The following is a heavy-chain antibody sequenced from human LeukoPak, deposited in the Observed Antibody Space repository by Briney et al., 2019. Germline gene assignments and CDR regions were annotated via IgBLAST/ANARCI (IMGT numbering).Heavy chain of an antibody. Sequence: GGSLRLSCAASGFTFSSYAMSWVRQAPGKGLEWVSAISGSGGSTYSADSVKGRFTISRDNSKTTLYLQMNRVRAEDTAVYYCAKGGYNSFDYWGQGTLVTVSS. J-gene: IGHJ4*02. V-gene: IGHV3-23*01. CDR1: GFTFSSYA. CDR2: ISGSGGST. CDR3: AKGGYNSFDY. D-gene: IGHD5-24*01.